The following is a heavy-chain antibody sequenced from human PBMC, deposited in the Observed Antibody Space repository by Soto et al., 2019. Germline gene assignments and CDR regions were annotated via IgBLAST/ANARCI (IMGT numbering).Heavy chain of an antibody. CDR2: ISGSGYKT. V-gene: IGHV3-23*01. CDR1: GFTFNSYA. D-gene: IGHD3-22*01. Sequence: ESGGGFVQPGGSHRLSCVASGFTFNSYAMTWVRQSPEKGLEWVSTISGSGYKTYYSQSVQGRFTISRDNSKNTVFLQMRSLRAEDSAIYFCAKGRYFDVDGGCANFRGQGTLVTVSS. CDR3: AKGRYFDVDGGCANF. J-gene: IGHJ1*01.